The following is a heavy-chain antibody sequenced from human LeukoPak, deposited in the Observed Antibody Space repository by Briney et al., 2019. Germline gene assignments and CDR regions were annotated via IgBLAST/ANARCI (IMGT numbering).Heavy chain of an antibody. CDR3: AKGSGASSYSGLDY. D-gene: IGHD2-15*01. CDR2: ISWNSGSI. J-gene: IGHJ4*02. Sequence: GGSLRLSCAASGFTFDDYAMHWVRQAPGKGLEWVSGISWNSGSIGYADSVKGRFTISRDNAKNSLYLQMNSLRGDDTAIYYCAKGSGASSYSGLDYWGQGNLVTVSS. CDR1: GFTFDDYA. V-gene: IGHV3-9*01.